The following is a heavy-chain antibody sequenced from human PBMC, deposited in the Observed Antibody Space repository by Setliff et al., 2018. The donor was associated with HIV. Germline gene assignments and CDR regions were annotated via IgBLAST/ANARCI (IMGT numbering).Heavy chain of an antibody. J-gene: IGHJ4*02. D-gene: IGHD6-19*01. CDR1: GGSISSYY. Sequence: SETLSLTCSVSGGSISSYYWNWIRQPAGKGLEWIGHIHTTGSITYNPSLRSRVTISLDTSKNQVSLSLASVTAADTAVYYCARDGGGSGWSLGEFDFWGQGTLVTVSS. CDR2: IHTTGSI. CDR3: ARDGGGSGWSLGEFDF. V-gene: IGHV4-4*07.